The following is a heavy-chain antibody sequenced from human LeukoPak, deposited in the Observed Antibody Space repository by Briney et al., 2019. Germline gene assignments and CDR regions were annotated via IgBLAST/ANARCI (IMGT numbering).Heavy chain of an antibody. V-gene: IGHV1-18*01. CDR1: GYTFTSYG. D-gene: IGHD3-10*01. Sequence: GASVKVSCKASGYTFTSYGISWVRQAPGQGLEWMGWISAYNGNTNYAQKLQGRVTMTTDTSTSTAYMELRSLRSDDTAVYYCARPLPYGSGSLSFDYWGQGTLVTVSS. J-gene: IGHJ4*02. CDR2: ISAYNGNT. CDR3: ARPLPYGSGSLSFDY.